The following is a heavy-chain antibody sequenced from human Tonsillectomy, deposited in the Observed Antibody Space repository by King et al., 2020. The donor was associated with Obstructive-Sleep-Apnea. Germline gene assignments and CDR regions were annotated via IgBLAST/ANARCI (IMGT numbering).Heavy chain of an antibody. CDR2: ISYDGSIK. J-gene: IGHJ6*02. D-gene: IGHD6-6*01. CDR1: GFTFSSYA. Sequence: VQLVESGGGVVQPGRSLRLSCAASGFTFSSYAMHWVRQAPGKGLEWVAVISYDGSIKFYADSLKGRFTISRDNSKNTLYLQMNSLRAEDTAVYYCARELSGSFGMDVWGQGTTVTVSS. V-gene: IGHV3-30*04. CDR3: ARELSGSFGMDV.